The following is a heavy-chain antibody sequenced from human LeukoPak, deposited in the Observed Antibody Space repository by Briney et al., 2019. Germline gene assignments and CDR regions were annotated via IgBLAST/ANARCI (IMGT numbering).Heavy chain of an antibody. J-gene: IGHJ4*02. CDR1: GYTFTGYY. CDR3: ARDTRGTTTGLGLAY. D-gene: IGHD1-7*01. Sequence: ASVKVSCKASGYTFTGYYMHWVRQAPGQGLEWMGWINPNSGGTNYAQKSQGRVTMTRDTSISTAYMELSRLRSDDTAVYYCARDTRGTTTGLGLAYWGQGTLVTVSS. V-gene: IGHV1-2*02. CDR2: INPNSGGT.